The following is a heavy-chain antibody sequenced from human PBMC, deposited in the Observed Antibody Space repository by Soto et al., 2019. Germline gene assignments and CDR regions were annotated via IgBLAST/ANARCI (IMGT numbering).Heavy chain of an antibody. CDR1: GGSFSGYY. CDR3: ATQSYSNSGAYYYYAMDV. V-gene: IGHV4-34*01. CDR2: INHSGST. Sequence: SETLSLTCAVYGGSFSGYYWSWIRQPPGKGLEWIGEINHSGSTYYNPSLKSRVTISVDRSRSQFSLKLSSVTAADTAVYFCATQSYSNSGAYYYYAMDVWGQGTTVTVSS. D-gene: IGHD4-4*01. J-gene: IGHJ6*02.